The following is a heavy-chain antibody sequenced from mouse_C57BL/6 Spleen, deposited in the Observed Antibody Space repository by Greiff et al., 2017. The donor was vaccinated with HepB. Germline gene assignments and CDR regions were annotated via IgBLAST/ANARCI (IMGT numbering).Heavy chain of an antibody. CDR1: GYTFTSYG. V-gene: IGHV1-81*01. Sequence: QVQLQQSGAELARPGASVKLSCKASGYTFTSYGISWVKQRTGQGLEWIGEIYPRSGNTYYNEKFKGKATLTADKSSSTAYMELRSLTSEDSALYFCARRAYGSSPWYFDVWGTGTTVTVSS. J-gene: IGHJ1*03. CDR2: IYPRSGNT. CDR3: ARRAYGSSPWYFDV. D-gene: IGHD1-1*01.